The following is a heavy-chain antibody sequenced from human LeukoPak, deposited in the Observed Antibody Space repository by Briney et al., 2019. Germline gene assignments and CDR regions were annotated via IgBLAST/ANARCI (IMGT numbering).Heavy chain of an antibody. Sequence: GASVKVSCKASGGTFSSYAISWVRQAPGQGLEWMGGIIPIFGTANYAQKFQGRVTITADESTSTAYMELNSLRSEDTAVYYCARVVTPRYCSSPSCYWKGWFDPWGQGTLVTVSS. CDR1: GGTFSSYA. J-gene: IGHJ5*02. CDR2: IIPIFGTA. V-gene: IGHV1-69*13. D-gene: IGHD2-2*01. CDR3: ARVVTPRYCSSPSCYWKGWFDP.